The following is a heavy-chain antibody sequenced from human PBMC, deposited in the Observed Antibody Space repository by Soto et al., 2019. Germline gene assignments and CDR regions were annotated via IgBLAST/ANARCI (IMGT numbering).Heavy chain of an antibody. CDR2: IKQDGSEK. V-gene: IGHV3-7*04. D-gene: IGHD5-18*01. CDR3: ARALSYGNT. Sequence: EVQLVESGGGLVQPGGSLRLSCAASGMTFSSYWMSWVGQAPGKGLEWVANIKQDGSEKFYVDSVKGRFTISKANAKNSLYLLMNSLRAEDTAVYYCARALSYGNTWGQWTMVTVSS. CDR1: GMTFSSYW. J-gene: IGHJ3*02.